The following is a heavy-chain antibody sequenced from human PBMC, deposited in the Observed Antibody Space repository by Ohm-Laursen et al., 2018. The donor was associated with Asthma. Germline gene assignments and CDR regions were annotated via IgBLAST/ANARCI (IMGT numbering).Heavy chain of an antibody. CDR3: ARDVMEWYLPAFDF. CDR1: GFTLKAYG. D-gene: IGHD3-3*01. V-gene: IGHV3-30*03. J-gene: IGHJ4*02. Sequence: SLRLSCSASGFTLKAYGIHWVRQAPGKGLEWVAVISYDGRNKYYGDSVKGRFTVSRDDSKNTLYLQMNSLRPDDTAVYYCARDVMEWYLPAFDFWGQGTLVTVSS. CDR2: ISYDGRNK.